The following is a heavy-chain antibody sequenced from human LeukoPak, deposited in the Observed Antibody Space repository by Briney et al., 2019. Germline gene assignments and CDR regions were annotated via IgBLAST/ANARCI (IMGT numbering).Heavy chain of an antibody. Sequence: GGSLRLSCSASGFTFSSYSMNWVRQAPGKGLQWVSYIAGSTIYYADSVKGRFTISRDNARNSLYLQMNSLRDDDTAVYYCARDRDSSFDYWGQGTLVTVSS. CDR1: GFTFSSYS. CDR3: ARDRDSSFDY. CDR2: IAGSTI. V-gene: IGHV3-48*02. J-gene: IGHJ4*02. D-gene: IGHD6-6*01.